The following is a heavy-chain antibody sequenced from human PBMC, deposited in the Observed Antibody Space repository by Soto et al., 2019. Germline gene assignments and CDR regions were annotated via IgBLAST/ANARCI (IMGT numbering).Heavy chain of an antibody. CDR1: VGSISSGDYY. V-gene: IGHV4-30-4*01. J-gene: IGHJ6*02. CDR2: IYYSGST. Sequence: SETLSLTCTVSVGSISSGDYYWSWIRQPPGKGLEWIGYIYYSGSTYYNPSLKSRVTTSVDTSKNQFSLKLSSVTAADTAVYYCARDATGSGSPDYYGMDVWGQGTTVTVLL. D-gene: IGHD1-26*01. CDR3: ARDATGSGSPDYYGMDV.